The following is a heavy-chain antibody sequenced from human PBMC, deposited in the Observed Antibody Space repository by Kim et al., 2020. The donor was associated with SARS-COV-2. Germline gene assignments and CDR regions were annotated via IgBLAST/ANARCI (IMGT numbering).Heavy chain of an antibody. D-gene: IGHD5-18*01. CDR2: ISSSGSTI. Sequence: GGSLRLSCAASGFTFSDYYMSWIRQAPGKGLEWVSYISSSGSTIYYADSVKGRFTISRDNAKNSLYLQMNSLRAEDTAVYYCARELGREIQLWTYYYYYYMDVWGKGTTVTVSS. CDR1: GFTFSDYY. J-gene: IGHJ6*03. CDR3: ARELGREIQLWTYYYYYYMDV. V-gene: IGHV3-11*01.